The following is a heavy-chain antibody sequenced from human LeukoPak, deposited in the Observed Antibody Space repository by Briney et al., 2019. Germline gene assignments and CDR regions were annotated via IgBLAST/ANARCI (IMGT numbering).Heavy chain of an antibody. Sequence: YPSETLSLTCSVSGGSISGYYWSWVQQPPGKGLDWVGYIAYSGSTYYNPSLKSRVTISVDTPKNQFSLRLSSVTAADTAVYYCLRHTAATTLDYWGQGTLVTVSS. CDR3: LRHTAATTLDY. D-gene: IGHD2-15*01. CDR2: IAYSGST. J-gene: IGHJ4*02. CDR1: GGSISGYY. V-gene: IGHV4-59*08.